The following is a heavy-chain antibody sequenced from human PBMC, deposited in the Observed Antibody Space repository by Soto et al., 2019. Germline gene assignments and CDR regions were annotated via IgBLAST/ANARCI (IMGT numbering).Heavy chain of an antibody. Sequence: GSLRLSCTASGFTFSSSAMSWVRHVPGQGLEWVASISENGGSRGGTYYADSVKGRFTVSRDNSKNTLYLQVDSLREEDTALYYCASAKAVVIAALGIWGQGTMVTVSS. J-gene: IGHJ3*02. CDR2: ISENGGSRGGT. V-gene: IGHV3-23*01. CDR1: GFTFSSSA. D-gene: IGHD2-21*01. CDR3: ASAKAVVIAALGI.